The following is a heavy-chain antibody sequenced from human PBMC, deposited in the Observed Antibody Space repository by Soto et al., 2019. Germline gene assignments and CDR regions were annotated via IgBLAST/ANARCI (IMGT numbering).Heavy chain of an antibody. V-gene: IGHV3-21*01. J-gene: IGHJ5*02. CDR2: ISSSSSYI. CDR3: ARDPWSYYYDSSGEFPNWFDP. Sequence: EVQLVESGGGLVKPGGSLRLSCAASGFTFSSYSMNWVRQAPGKGLEWVSSISSSSSYIYYADSVKGRFTISRDNAKNSLYLQMNSLRAEDTAVYYCARDPWSYYYDSSGEFPNWFDPWGQGTLVTVSS. D-gene: IGHD3-22*01. CDR1: GFTFSSYS.